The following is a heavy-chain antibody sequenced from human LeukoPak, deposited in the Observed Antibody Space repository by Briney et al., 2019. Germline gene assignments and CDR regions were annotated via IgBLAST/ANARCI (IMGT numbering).Heavy chain of an antibody. J-gene: IGHJ4*02. Sequence: PGESLKISCQGSGYRFTSYWISWVRQTPGKGLEWMGSIDPSDSNTNYSPSFQGHVTISVDKSISTAYLQWSSLKASDTALYYCVRVTCTLTIVDSWGQGTLVTVSS. CDR1: GYRFTSYW. CDR3: VRVTCTLTIVDS. V-gene: IGHV5-10-1*01. CDR2: IDPSDSNT. D-gene: IGHD4-17*01.